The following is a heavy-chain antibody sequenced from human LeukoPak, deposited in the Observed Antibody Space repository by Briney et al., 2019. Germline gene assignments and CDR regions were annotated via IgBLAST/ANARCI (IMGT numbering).Heavy chain of an antibody. D-gene: IGHD5-18*01. J-gene: IGHJ6*02. CDR3: ARGWTAMVRGMDV. CDR2: INPSDGST. Sequence: ASVTVSCKASGYTFTSYYMHWLRQAPGQGLEWMGIINPSDGSTSYAQKFQGRVTMTRDMSTSAVYMELSSLRSEDTAVYYCARGWTAMVRGMDVWGEGTTVTVP. V-gene: IGHV1-46*01. CDR1: GYTFTSYY.